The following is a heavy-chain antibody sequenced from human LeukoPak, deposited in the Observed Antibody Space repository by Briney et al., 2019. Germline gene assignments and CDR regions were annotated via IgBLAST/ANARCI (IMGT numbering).Heavy chain of an antibody. CDR3: ARDPYPYYYDSSGYDLSDY. J-gene: IGHJ4*02. D-gene: IGHD3-22*01. CDR2: ISAYNGNT. V-gene: IGHV1-18*01. Sequence: ASVKVSCKASGYTFTSYGISWVRQAPGQGLEWMGWISAYNGNTNYAQKLQGRVTMTTDTSTSTAYMELRSLRSDDTAVYYCARDPYPYYYDSSGYDLSDYWGQGTLVTVSS. CDR1: GYTFTSYG.